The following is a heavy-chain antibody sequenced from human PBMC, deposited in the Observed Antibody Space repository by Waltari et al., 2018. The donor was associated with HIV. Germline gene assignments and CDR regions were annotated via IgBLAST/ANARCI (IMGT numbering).Heavy chain of an antibody. V-gene: IGHV3-11*01. Sequence: QVQLVESGGGLVKPGGSMRLSCVASGFRFSASYRRWIRRAPGKGLEWVSSISSRGNNTHYADSVQGRITISRDNAKNSLYLQMNTLRAEDTAVYYCARTKYDLWSGSYFDSWGQGTLVTVSS. D-gene: IGHD3-3*01. J-gene: IGHJ5*01. CDR1: GFRFSASY. CDR2: ISSRGNNT. CDR3: ARTKYDLWSGSYFDS.